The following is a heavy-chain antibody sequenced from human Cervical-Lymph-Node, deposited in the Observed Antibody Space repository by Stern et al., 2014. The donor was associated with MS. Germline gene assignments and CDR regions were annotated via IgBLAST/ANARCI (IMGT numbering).Heavy chain of an antibody. D-gene: IGHD1-26*01. CDR3: AKVHGGSYHDYFDY. V-gene: IGHV3-9*01. J-gene: IGHJ4*02. Sequence: EVQLLESGGGLVQPGRSLRLSCATSGFTFGDYAMHWVRQVPGKGLVWVSGISRISGSSNYADSVRGRFTISRDNAKSSLYLQMNGLRDDDTALYYCAKVHGGSYHDYFDYWGQGTLVTVSS. CDR1: GFTFGDYA. CDR2: ISRISGSS.